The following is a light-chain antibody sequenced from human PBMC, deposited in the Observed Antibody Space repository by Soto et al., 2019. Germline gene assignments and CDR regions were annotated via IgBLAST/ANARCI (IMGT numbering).Light chain of an antibody. J-gene: IGKJ1*01. Sequence: IQMTHSPSSLSASVGDRVTITCRASQGIGNALGWYQQKPGKAPKLLIYAASTLQSGVPSRFSGSGSGTDFALTISSLQPEDFATYYCQQTYNTPWTFGQGTKVDIK. CDR1: QGIGNA. CDR2: AAS. CDR3: QQTYNTPWT. V-gene: IGKV1-39*01.